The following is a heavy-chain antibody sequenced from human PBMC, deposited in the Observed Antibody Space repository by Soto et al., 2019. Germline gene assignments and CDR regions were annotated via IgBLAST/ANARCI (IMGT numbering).Heavy chain of an antibody. J-gene: IGHJ4*01. CDR2: INPILTMS. CDR1: GDTFSFYT. V-gene: IGHV1-69*02. D-gene: IGHD3-10*01. CDR3: ATSFGSGYRAFVY. Sequence: SVKVSCKASGDTFSFYTINWVRQAPGLGLEWMGRINPILTMSNYAQKFQGRVTITADKSTNTAYMDLSSLRSEDTAMYYCATSFGSGYRAFVYWGQ.